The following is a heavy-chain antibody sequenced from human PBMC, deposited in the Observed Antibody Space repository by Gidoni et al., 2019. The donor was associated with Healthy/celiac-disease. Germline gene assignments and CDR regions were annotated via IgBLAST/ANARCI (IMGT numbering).Heavy chain of an antibody. CDR1: EIIYGSYG. D-gene: IGHD3-16*01. CDR2: ISYDGSNK. CDR3: AKDYFTWGTGMDV. Sequence: EIIYGSYGMHWVRQAPGKGLEWVAVISYDGSNKYYADSVKGRFTISRDNSKNTLYLQMNSLRAEDTAVYYCAKDYFTWGTGMDVWGQGTTVTVSS. V-gene: IGHV3-30*18. J-gene: IGHJ6*02.